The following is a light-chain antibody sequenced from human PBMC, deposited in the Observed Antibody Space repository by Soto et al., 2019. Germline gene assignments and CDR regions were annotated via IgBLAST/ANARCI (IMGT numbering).Light chain of an antibody. V-gene: IGKV1-5*03. J-gene: IGKJ1*01. CDR1: QTISSW. Sequence: IQSTQSPSTLSGPVGDRVTITCRASQTISSWLAWYQQKPGKAPKLLIYKASTLKSGVPSRFSGSGSGTEFTLTISSLQPDDFATYYCQHYNSYLEGFGHVTKVDNK. CDR2: KAS. CDR3: QHYNSYLEG.